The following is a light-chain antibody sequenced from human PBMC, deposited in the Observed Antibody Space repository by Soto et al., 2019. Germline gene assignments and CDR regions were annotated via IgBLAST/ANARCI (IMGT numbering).Light chain of an antibody. CDR2: GAS. J-gene: IGKJ2*01. CDR1: QSVLYNSNNKNH. Sequence: DFVMTQAPDSLAVSLGERATINCKSSQSVLYNSNNKNHLGWFQQKPGHPPKLLIYGASFRPSGVPDRFSGSGSGTDFTLTISSLQAEDVAVYYCQQYDSIPFTFGQGTQLEL. CDR3: QQYDSIPFT. V-gene: IGKV4-1*01.